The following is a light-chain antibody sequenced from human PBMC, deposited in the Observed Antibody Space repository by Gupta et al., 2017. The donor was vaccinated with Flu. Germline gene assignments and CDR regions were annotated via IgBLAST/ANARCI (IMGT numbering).Light chain of an antibody. J-gene: IGKJ2*01. Sequence: DTQMSPSPSSLSASLGDRVTITCRASQSISSYLNWYQQKPGKAPKLLIYAASSLQSGVPSRFSGSGSGTDFTLTISSLQPEDFATYYCQQSYSTPRTFGQGTKLEIK. CDR2: AAS. CDR1: QSISSY. CDR3: QQSYSTPRT. V-gene: IGKV1-39*01.